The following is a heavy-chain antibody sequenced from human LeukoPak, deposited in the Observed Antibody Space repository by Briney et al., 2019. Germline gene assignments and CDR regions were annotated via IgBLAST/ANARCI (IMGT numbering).Heavy chain of an antibody. Sequence: PGGSLRLSCAASGFSFSNYWMSWVRQAPGKGLEWVANIKQDGGEKYYVDSVKGRFTISRDNARNSLYLQMNSLRAEDTAVYYCARDIVGATGDAFDIWGQGTMVTVSS. V-gene: IGHV3-7*01. D-gene: IGHD1-26*01. CDR3: ARDIVGATGDAFDI. CDR2: IKQDGGEK. J-gene: IGHJ3*02. CDR1: GFSFSNYW.